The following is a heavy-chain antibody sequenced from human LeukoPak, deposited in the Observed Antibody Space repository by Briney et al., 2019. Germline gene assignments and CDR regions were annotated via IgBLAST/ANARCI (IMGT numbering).Heavy chain of an antibody. D-gene: IGHD6-19*01. CDR1: GYTFTGYY. CDR2: INPNSGGT. J-gene: IGHJ4*02. V-gene: IGHV1-2*02. Sequence: ASVKVSCKASGYTFTGYYMHWVRQAPGQGLEWMGWINPNSGGTNYAQKFQGRVTMTRDTSISTAYIELSRLRSDDTAVYYCARDSAIAVAGTIDYWGQGTLVTVSS. CDR3: ARDSAIAVAGTIDY.